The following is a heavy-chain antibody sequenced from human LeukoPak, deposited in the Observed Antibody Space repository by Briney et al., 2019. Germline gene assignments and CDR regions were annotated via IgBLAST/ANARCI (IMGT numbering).Heavy chain of an antibody. CDR3: ARVTIFGCYYGMDV. V-gene: IGHV3-21*01. D-gene: IGHD3-3*01. Sequence: PGGSLRLSCAASGFTFSSYSMNWVRQAPGKGLEWVSSISSSSSYIYYADSVKGRFTISRDNAKNSLYLQMNSLRAEDTAVYYCARVTIFGCYYGMDVWGQGTTVTVSS. CDR1: GFTFSSYS. CDR2: ISSSSSYI. J-gene: IGHJ6*02.